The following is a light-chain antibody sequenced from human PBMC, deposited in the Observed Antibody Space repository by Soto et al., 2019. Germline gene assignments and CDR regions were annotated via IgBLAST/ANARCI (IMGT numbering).Light chain of an antibody. V-gene: IGKV3-20*01. CDR1: KRVSSSY. J-gene: IGKJ1*01. CDR3: QQYGISPGT. CDR2: GAS. Sequence: IVLPQSPSTLSLSPGERATLSCRASKRVSSSYLAWYQQRPGKAPRLLIYGASSRATGIPDRFSGSGSGTDFTLTISRLEPEDFAVYYCQQYGISPGTFGQGTKVDIK.